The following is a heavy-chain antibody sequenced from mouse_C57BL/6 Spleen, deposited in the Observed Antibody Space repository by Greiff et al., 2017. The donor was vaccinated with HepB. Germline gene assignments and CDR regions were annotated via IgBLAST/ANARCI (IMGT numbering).Heavy chain of an antibody. CDR1: GYTFTDHT. CDR3: ARNGGNYPYAMDY. J-gene: IGHJ4*01. D-gene: IGHD1-1*02. CDR2: IYPRDGST. Sequence: VQLQQSDAELVKPGASVKISCKVSGYTFTDHTIHWMKQRPEQGLEWIGYIYPRDGSTKYNEKFKGKATLTADKSSSTAYRQLNSLTSEDSAVYFCARNGGNYPYAMDYWGQGTSVTVSS. V-gene: IGHV1-78*01.